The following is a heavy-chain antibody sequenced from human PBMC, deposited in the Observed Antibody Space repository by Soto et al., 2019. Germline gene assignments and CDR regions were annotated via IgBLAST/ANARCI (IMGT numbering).Heavy chain of an antibody. Sequence: EVQLVESGGGLVQPGRSLRLSCVASGFTADDYAMHWVRQAPGKGLEWVSGISSNSDTIDYADSVKGRFTISRDNAKNSLFLQMNSRSPEDTALYYCAKDMKWGGMTTIHYFDSWGQGTLVTVSS. J-gene: IGHJ4*02. CDR1: GFTADDYA. CDR3: AKDMKWGGMTTIHYFDS. V-gene: IGHV3-9*02. D-gene: IGHD4-17*01. CDR2: ISSNSDTI.